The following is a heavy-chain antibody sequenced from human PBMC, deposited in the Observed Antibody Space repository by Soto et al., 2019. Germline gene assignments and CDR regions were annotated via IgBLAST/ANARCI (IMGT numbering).Heavy chain of an antibody. Sequence: PGGSLRLSCAASGFPFSSYGMHWVRQAPGKGLEWVAVISYDGSNKYYADSVKGRFTISRDNSKNTPYLQMNSLRAEDTAVYYCAKDGVATIPDYYYYYMDVWGKGTTVTVSS. D-gene: IGHD5-12*01. CDR3: AKDGVATIPDYYYYYMDV. V-gene: IGHV3-30*18. CDR2: ISYDGSNK. J-gene: IGHJ6*03. CDR1: GFPFSSYG.